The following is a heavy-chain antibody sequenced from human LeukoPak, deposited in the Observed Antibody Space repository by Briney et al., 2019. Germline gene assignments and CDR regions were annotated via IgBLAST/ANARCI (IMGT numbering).Heavy chain of an antibody. CDR2: IKSKTDGGTT. CDR1: GFTFSSAW. J-gene: IGHJ3*02. D-gene: IGHD4-17*01. CDR3: TTDEMTTVTTDAFDI. Sequence: GGSLRLSCAASGFTFSSAWMSWVRQAPGKGLEWVGRIKSKTDGGTTDYAAPVKGRFTISRDDSKNTLYLQMNSLKTEDTAVYYCTTDEMTTVTTDAFDIWGQGTMVTVSS. V-gene: IGHV3-15*01.